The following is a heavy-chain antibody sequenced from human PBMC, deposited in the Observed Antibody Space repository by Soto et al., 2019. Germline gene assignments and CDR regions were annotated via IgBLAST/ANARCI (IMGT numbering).Heavy chain of an antibody. D-gene: IGHD3-3*01. CDR3: ASSYDFWSGYQPRYYYYGMDV. CDR1: GGTFSSYA. V-gene: IGHV1-69*13. J-gene: IGHJ6*02. Sequence: SVKVSCKASGGTFSSYAISWVRQAPGQGLEWMGGIIPIFGTANYAQKFQGRVTITADESTSTAYMELSSLRSEDTAVYYCASSYDFWSGYQPRYYYYGMDVWGQGXTVTVYS. CDR2: IIPIFGTA.